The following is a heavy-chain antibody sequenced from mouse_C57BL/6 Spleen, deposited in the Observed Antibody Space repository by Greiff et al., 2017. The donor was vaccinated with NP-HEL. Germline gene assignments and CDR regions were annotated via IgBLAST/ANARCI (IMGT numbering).Heavy chain of an antibody. CDR2: IDPENGDT. D-gene: IGHD2-2*01. J-gene: IGHJ3*01. V-gene: IGHV14-4*01. CDR1: GFNIKDDY. CDR3: TTFYYGYDPFAY. Sequence: VQLKQSGAELVRPGASVKLSCTASGFNIKDDYMHWVKQRPEQGLEWIGWIDPENGDTEYASKFQGKATITADTSSNTAYLQLSSLTSEDTAVYYCTTFYYGYDPFAYWGQGTLVTVSA.